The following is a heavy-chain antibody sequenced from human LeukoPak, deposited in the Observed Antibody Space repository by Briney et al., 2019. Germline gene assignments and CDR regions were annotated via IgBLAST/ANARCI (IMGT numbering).Heavy chain of an antibody. Sequence: PGGSLRLSCAASGFTFSSYWMSWVRQAPGKGLEWVANIKQDGSEKYYVDSVKGRFTISRDNAKNSLYLQMNSLRAEDTAVYYCARAKGFWSGYYEYYFDYCGQGTLVTVSS. CDR3: ARAKGFWSGYYEYYFDY. J-gene: IGHJ4*02. D-gene: IGHD3-3*01. CDR2: IKQDGSEK. CDR1: GFTFSSYW. V-gene: IGHV3-7*01.